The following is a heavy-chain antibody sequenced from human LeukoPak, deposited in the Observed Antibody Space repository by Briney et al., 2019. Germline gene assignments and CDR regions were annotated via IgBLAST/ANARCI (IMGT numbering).Heavy chain of an antibody. D-gene: IGHD6-13*01. CDR1: GGSFSGYY. J-gene: IGHJ4*02. CDR2: INHSGST. CDR3: ARRIQSSSWYPFDC. Sequence: SETLSLTCAVYGGSFSGYYWSWIRQPPGKGLEWVGEINHSGSTNYNPSLKSRVTISVDTSKNQFSLKLSSVTAADTAVYYCARRIQSSSWYPFDCWGQGTLVTVSS. V-gene: IGHV4-34*01.